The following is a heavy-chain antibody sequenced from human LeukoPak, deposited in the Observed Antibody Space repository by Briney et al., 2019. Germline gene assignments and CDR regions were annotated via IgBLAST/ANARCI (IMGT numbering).Heavy chain of an antibody. CDR3: ARAGGVKTAALDLDY. CDR1: GFTFNDYA. Sequence: PGGSLRLSCAASGFTFNDYAMHWIRQPPGKGLEWIGNIYYSGSANHNPSLKSRVTISRDTSKNQFSLKLTSVTTADTAVYYCARAGGVKTAALDLDYWGQGTLVTVSS. J-gene: IGHJ4*02. CDR2: IYYSGSA. D-gene: IGHD6-25*01. V-gene: IGHV4-59*01.